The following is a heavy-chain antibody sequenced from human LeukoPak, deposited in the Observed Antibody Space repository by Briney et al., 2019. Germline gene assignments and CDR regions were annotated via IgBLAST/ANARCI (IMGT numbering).Heavy chain of an antibody. V-gene: IGHV3-53*01. Sequence: PGGSLRLSCAASGFTVSSNYMSWVRRAPGKGLEWVSVIYSGGSTYYADSVRGRFTISRDNSKNTLYLQMNSLRAEDTAVYYCARYCSGGSCYRGMDVWGQGTTVTVSS. D-gene: IGHD2-15*01. J-gene: IGHJ6*02. CDR3: ARYCSGGSCYRGMDV. CDR1: GFTVSSNY. CDR2: IYSGGST.